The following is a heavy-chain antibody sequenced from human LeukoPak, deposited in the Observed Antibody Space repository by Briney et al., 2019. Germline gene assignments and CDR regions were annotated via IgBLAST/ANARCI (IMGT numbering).Heavy chain of an antibody. Sequence: SMTVSCKASGGTFSSYAISWVRQAPGQGLEWMGGIIPIFGTANYAQKFQGRVTITTDESTSTAYMELSSLRSDDTAVYYCARSCSSTSCFDYWGQGTLVTVSS. V-gene: IGHV1-69*05. CDR3: ARSCSSTSCFDY. CDR2: IIPIFGTA. CDR1: GGTFSSYA. J-gene: IGHJ4*02. D-gene: IGHD2-2*01.